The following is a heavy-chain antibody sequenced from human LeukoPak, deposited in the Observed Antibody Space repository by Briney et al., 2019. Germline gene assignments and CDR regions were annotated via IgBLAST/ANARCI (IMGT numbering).Heavy chain of an antibody. CDR1: GYTFTSYG. J-gene: IGHJ6*03. CDR2: ISAYNGNT. D-gene: IGHD6-13*01. V-gene: IGHV1-18*01. CDR3: ARGISSAAGTYYYYMDV. Sequence: ASVKVSCKASGYTFTSYGISWVRQAPGQGLEWMGWISAYNGNTNYAQKLQGRVTMTTDTSTSTAYMELRSLRSDDTAVYYCARGISSAAGTYYYYMDVWGKGTTVTISS.